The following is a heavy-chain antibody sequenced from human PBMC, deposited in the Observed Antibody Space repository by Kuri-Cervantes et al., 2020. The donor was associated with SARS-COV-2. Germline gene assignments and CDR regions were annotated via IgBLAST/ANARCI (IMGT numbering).Heavy chain of an antibody. CDR2: IYYSGST. J-gene: IGHJ6*03. CDR3: ARVGYGDHGRTEPTDYYYYYYMDV. Sequence: SETLSLTCTVSGGSISSYYWSWIRQPPGKGLEWIGYIYYSGSTNYNPSLKSRVTISVDTSKNQFSLKLSSVTAADTAVYYCARVGYGDHGRTEPTDYYYYYYMDVWGKGTTVTVSS. CDR1: GGSISSYY. D-gene: IGHD4-17*01. V-gene: IGHV4-59*12.